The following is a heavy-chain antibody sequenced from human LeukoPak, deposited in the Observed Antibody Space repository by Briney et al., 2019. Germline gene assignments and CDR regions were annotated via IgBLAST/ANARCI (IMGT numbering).Heavy chain of an antibody. CDR3: ATASPYCSGDYCRLRFDY. Sequence: PGGSLRLSCAASGFTFSNYWMNWVRQAPGKGLEWVATINEDGSERYYMDSMKGRFTISRDNGDNSLYLQMNSLRAEVTAVYYCATASPYCSGDYCRLRFDYWGQGTLVTVSS. D-gene: IGHD3-22*01. CDR1: GFTFSNYW. CDR2: INEDGSER. V-gene: IGHV3-7*03. J-gene: IGHJ4*02.